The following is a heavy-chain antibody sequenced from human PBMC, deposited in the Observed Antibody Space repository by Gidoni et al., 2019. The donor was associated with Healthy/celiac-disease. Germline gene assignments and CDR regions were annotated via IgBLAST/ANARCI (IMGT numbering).Heavy chain of an antibody. CDR2: ISGSGGST. J-gene: IGHJ4*02. CDR3: AKIVAPLGPLHFDY. CDR1: GLTFSSYA. D-gene: IGHD5-12*01. V-gene: IGHV3-23*01. Sequence: EVQLLESGGGLVQPGGSLRLACAGSGLTFSSYAMSWFRQAPGKGLEWVSAISGSGGSTYYADSVKGRFTISRDNSMNPLYLQMNSLRAEDTAVYYCAKIVAPLGPLHFDYWGQGTLVTVSS.